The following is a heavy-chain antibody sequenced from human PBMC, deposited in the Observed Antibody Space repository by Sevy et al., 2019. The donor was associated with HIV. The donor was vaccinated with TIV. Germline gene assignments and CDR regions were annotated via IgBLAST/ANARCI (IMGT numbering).Heavy chain of an antibody. Sequence: SETLSLTCTVSGGSINSYYWSWIRHPPGKGLEWIGYIYYSGSTTYNPSLKSRVIISVDTSTNQFSLKLNSVTAADTAVYYCARVWKMYYYDSSGYSFDMWGQGTMVTVSS. D-gene: IGHD3-22*01. CDR2: IYYSGST. V-gene: IGHV4-59*01. CDR1: GGSINSYY. CDR3: ARVWKMYYYDSSGYSFDM. J-gene: IGHJ3*02.